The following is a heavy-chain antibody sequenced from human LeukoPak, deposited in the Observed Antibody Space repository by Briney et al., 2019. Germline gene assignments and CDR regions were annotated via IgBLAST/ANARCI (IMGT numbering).Heavy chain of an antibody. V-gene: IGHV4-4*07. D-gene: IGHD2-2*02. J-gene: IGHJ5*02. Sequence: SETLSLTCTVSGGSISSYYWSWIRQTAGKGLEWIGRFYTSGSTNYNPTLKSRVTMSVDKSKNQFSLKLISVTAADTAVYYCARDSCRSTSCYNNWFVPWGQGTQVGVCS. CDR2: FYTSGST. CDR1: GGSISSYY. CDR3: ARDSCRSTSCYNNWFVP.